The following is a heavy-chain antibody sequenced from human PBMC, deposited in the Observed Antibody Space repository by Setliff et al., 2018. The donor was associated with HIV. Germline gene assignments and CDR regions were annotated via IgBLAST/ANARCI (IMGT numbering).Heavy chain of an antibody. V-gene: IGHV5-51*01. D-gene: IGHD1-1*01. CDR1: AYSFTTFW. CDR2: IYPGDSDT. CDR3: ARQTVHTTHSLDFGSPNRDYYYGMDV. J-gene: IGHJ6*02. Sequence: PGESLKISFKGSAYSFTTFWIAWVRQMPGKGLEWMGIIYPGDSDTTYSPSFQGQVTISVDKSISTAYLQWSSLEASDSAMYYCARQTVHTTHSLDFGSPNRDYYYGMDVWGQGTTVTVSS.